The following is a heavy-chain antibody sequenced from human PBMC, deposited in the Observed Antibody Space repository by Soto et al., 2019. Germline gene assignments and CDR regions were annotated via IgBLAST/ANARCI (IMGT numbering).Heavy chain of an antibody. Sequence: SETLSLTCAVYGGSFSGYYWSWIRQPPGKGLEWIGEINHSGSTNYNPSLKSRVNISVDTSKNQFSLKQSSVTAADTAVYYCASTRDYYDSSGYPLYAFDIWGQGTMVTVSS. CDR3: ASTRDYYDSSGYPLYAFDI. V-gene: IGHV4-34*01. D-gene: IGHD3-22*01. J-gene: IGHJ3*02. CDR1: GGSFSGYY. CDR2: INHSGST.